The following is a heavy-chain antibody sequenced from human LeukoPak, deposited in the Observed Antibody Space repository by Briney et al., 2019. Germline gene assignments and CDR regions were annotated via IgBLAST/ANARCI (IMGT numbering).Heavy chain of an antibody. CDR2: IYTSGST. D-gene: IGHD2-2*01. CDR1: GGSISSYY. V-gene: IGHV4-4*07. J-gene: IGHJ4*02. CDR3: ARDRCSSTSCRSRDY. Sequence: PSETLSLTCTVSGGSISSYYWSWIRQPAGKGLEWIGRIYTSGSTNYNPSLKSRVTMSVDTSKNQSSLKLSSVTAADTAVYYCARDRCSSTSCRSRDYWGQGTLVTVSS.